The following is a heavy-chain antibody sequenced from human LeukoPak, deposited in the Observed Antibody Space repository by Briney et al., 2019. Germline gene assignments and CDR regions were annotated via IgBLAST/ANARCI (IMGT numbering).Heavy chain of an antibody. D-gene: IGHD2/OR15-2a*01. J-gene: IGHJ4*02. V-gene: IGHV4-34*01. CDR3: ARWSEIVDY. CDR2: INHSGST. CDR1: GGSFSGYY. Sequence: SETLSLTCAVCGGSFSGYYWSWIRQPPGKGLEWIGEINHSGSTNYNPSLKSRVTISVDTSKNQFSLKLSSVTAADTAVYYCARWSEIVDYWGQGTLDTVSS.